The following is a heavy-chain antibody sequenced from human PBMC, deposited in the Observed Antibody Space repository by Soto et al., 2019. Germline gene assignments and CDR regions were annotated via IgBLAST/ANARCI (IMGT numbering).Heavy chain of an antibody. CDR3: ARLFCSSTSCYAFDI. CDR1: GYTFTGYC. CDR2: INPNSGGT. V-gene: IGHV1-2*04. Sequence: ASVKVSCKASGYTFTGYCMHWVRQAPGQGLEWMGWINPNSGGTNYAQKFQGWVTMTRDTSISTAYMELSRLRSDDTAVYYCARLFCSSTSCYAFDIWGQGTMVTVSS. J-gene: IGHJ3*02. D-gene: IGHD2-2*01.